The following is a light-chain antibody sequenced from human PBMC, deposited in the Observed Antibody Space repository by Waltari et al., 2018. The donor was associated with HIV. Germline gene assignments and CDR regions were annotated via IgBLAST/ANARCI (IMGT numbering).Light chain of an antibody. J-gene: IGLJ3*02. Sequence: SALTPPRSVSGSPGQSVTIPCPGTRSAVGGFKYVSWYQQYPGPAPKLIISDVAKRPSGVPNRFSGSKSGHTASLTISGLQSDDEADYYCCSYAGHYTSVFGGGTKLTVL. V-gene: IGLV2-11*01. CDR3: CSYAGHYTSV. CDR1: RSAVGGFKY. CDR2: DVA.